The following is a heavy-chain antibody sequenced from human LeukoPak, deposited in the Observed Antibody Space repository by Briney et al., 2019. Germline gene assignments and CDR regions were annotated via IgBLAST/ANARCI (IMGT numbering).Heavy chain of an antibody. J-gene: IGHJ4*02. V-gene: IGHV4-39*01. CDR1: GGSVTSASHY. D-gene: IGHD4-23*01. Sequence: SETLSLTCTVSGGSVTSASHYWAWIRPPPGKGLEWIGSIHYSGSTYYSPSLKSRLTISGDTSKSQFSLKLTFVTAADTAVYYCTRHHDYGDKIDYWGQGTLVTVSS. CDR2: IHYSGST. CDR3: TRHHDYGDKIDY.